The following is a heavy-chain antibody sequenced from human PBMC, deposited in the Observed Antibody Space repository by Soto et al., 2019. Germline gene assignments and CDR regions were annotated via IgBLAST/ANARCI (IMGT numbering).Heavy chain of an antibody. CDR1: GGPISSYY. CDR3: ATEANYGDYVAHFDY. CDR2: IYYSGGT. J-gene: IGHJ4*02. V-gene: IGHV4-59*01. Sequence: SETLSLTCTVSGGPISSYYWSWLRQPPGKGLEWIGYIYYSGGTNYNPSLKSRVTISVDTSKNQFSLKLSSVTAADTAVYYCATEANYGDYVAHFDYWGQGTLVTVSP. D-gene: IGHD4-17*01.